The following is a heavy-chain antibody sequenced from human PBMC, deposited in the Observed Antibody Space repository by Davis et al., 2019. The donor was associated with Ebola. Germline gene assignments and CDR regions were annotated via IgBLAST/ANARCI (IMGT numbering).Heavy chain of an antibody. V-gene: IGHV3-74*01. CDR2: INSDGSST. D-gene: IGHD2-2*01. CDR1: GFTFSSYW. J-gene: IGHJ3*02. Sequence: PGGSLRLSCAASGFTFSSYWMHWVRQAPGKGLVWVSRINSDGSSTSYADSVKGRFTISRDNAKNTLYLQMNSLRAEDTAVYYCARDTWLFGPRDRWDRYCSSTSLCDAFDIWGQGTMVTVSS. CDR3: ARDTWLFGPRDRWDRYCSSTSLCDAFDI.